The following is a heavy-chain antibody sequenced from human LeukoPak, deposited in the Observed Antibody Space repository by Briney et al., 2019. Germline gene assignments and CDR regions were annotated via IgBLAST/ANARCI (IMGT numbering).Heavy chain of an antibody. Sequence: HPGGSLRLSCAASEFTFSAYWMHWVRQAPGKGLEWVSGISGSGGSTYFADSVKGRFTISRDNSKNTVYLQMNSLRAEDTAVYYCAKIGYPDYWGQGTLVTVSS. V-gene: IGHV3-23*01. CDR2: ISGSGGST. CDR3: AKIGYPDY. J-gene: IGHJ4*02. CDR1: EFTFSAYW. D-gene: IGHD6-13*01.